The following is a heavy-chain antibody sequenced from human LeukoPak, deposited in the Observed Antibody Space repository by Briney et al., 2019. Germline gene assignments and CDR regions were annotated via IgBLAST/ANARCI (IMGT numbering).Heavy chain of an antibody. CDR2: INPSGGST. Sequence: ASVKVSCKASGYTFTSYYMHWVRQAPGQGLEWMGIINPSGGSTSYAQNFQGRLTLTMDTSASTVSMDLSSLRSGDTAVYYCARSGHIRLWDLPTPFDFWGQGTLVTVSS. D-gene: IGHD1-26*01. J-gene: IGHJ4*02. CDR1: GYTFTSYY. CDR3: ARSGHIRLWDLPTPFDF. V-gene: IGHV1-46*01.